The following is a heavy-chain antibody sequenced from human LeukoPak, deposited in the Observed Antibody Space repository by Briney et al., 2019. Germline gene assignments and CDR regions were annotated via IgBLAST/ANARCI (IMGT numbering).Heavy chain of an antibody. D-gene: IGHD2-2*02. Sequence: GGSLRLSCAASGFTFNSYAMSWVRQAPGKGLEWISTISGGADNTYYADSVKGWFTISRDNSKNTLSLQMNSLRAEDTAVYYCAKAQPPAPIEYYYCYMDVWGKGTTVTVSS. CDR3: AKAQPPAPIEYYYCYMDV. CDR2: ISGGADNT. CDR1: GFTFNSYA. V-gene: IGHV3-23*01. J-gene: IGHJ6*03.